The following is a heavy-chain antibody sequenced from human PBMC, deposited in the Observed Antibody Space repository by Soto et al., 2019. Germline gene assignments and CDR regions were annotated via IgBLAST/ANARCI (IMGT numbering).Heavy chain of an antibody. CDR3: ARGQYQMPYYYYMDV. J-gene: IGHJ6*03. V-gene: IGHV4-34*01. D-gene: IGHD2-2*01. CDR1: GGSFSGYY. CDR2: INHSGST. Sequence: SETLSLTCAVYGGSFSGYYWSWIRQPPGKGLEWIGEINHSGSTNYNPSLKSRVTISVDTSKNQFSLKLSSVTAADTAVYYCARGQYQMPYYYYMDVWGKGTTVTVSS.